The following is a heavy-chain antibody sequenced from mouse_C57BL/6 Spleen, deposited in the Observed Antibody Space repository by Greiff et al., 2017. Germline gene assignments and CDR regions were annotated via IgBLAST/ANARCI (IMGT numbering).Heavy chain of an antibody. J-gene: IGHJ4*01. V-gene: IGHV5-12*01. CDR1: GFTFSDYY. Sequence: EVQGVESGGGLVQPGGSLKLSCAASGFTFSDYYMYWVRQTPEKRLEWVAYISNGGGSTYYPDTVKGRFTISRDNAKNTLYLQMSRLKSEDTAMYYCAREDDGYSYYAMDYWGQGTSGTVSS. CDR2: ISNGGGST. CDR3: AREDDGYSYYAMDY. D-gene: IGHD2-3*01.